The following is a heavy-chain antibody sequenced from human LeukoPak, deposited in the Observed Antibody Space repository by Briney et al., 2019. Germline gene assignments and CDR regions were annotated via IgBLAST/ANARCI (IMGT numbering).Heavy chain of an antibody. CDR2: VNSDGFST. CDR3: ARDLKAPGGGPYSGYFPHSSGWFGNY. CDR1: GFTFSSYW. D-gene: IGHD6-19*01. J-gene: IGHJ4*02. Sequence: PGGSLRLSCAASGFTFSSYWMHWVRQVPGRGLVWVSRVNSDGFSTSYADSVKGRFTISRDNAKNTLYLQMNSLRAEDTAVYYCARDLKAPGGGPYSGYFPHSSGWFGNYWGQGTLVTVSS. V-gene: IGHV3-74*01.